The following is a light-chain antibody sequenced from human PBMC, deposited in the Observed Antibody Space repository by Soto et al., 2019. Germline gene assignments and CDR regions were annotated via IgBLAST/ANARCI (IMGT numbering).Light chain of an antibody. V-gene: IGKV3-20*01. CDR2: TAS. Sequence: EIVMTQSPATLSVSPGDRATLSCRASQSVRSNLAWYQQKPGQAPRLLIYTASSRATGIPARFSGSGSGTDFTLTISRLEPEDFAVYHCHQYGGSPPTFGQGTKVDIK. CDR3: HQYGGSPPT. J-gene: IGKJ1*01. CDR1: QSVRSN.